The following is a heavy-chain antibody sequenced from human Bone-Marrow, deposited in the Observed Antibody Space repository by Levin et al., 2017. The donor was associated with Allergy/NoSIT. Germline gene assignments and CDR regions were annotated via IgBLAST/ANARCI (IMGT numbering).Heavy chain of an antibody. CDR3: AKEDNVNARRALDY. CDR1: GFTFSRYS. V-gene: IGHV3-48*02. Sequence: GESLKISCAASGFTFSRYSMHWVRQAPGKGLEWVSYIIGSSTTINYADSVKGRFTISRDNARNSLYLQMNSLRDEETAIYYCAKEDNVNARRALDYWGQGILVTVSS. J-gene: IGHJ4*02. D-gene: IGHD1-20*01. CDR2: IIGSSTTI.